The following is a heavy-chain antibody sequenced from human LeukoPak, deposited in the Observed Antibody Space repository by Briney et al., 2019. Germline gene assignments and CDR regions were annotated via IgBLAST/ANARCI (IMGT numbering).Heavy chain of an antibody. D-gene: IGHD5-12*01. V-gene: IGHV1-2*06. J-gene: IGHJ4*02. Sequence: VASVKVSCKASGYTFTGYYMHWVRQAPGQGLEWMGRINPNSGGTNYAQKFQGRVTKTRDTSISTAYMELSRLRSDDTAVYYCARGYANYNFDYWGQGTLVTVSS. CDR2: INPNSGGT. CDR3: ARGYANYNFDY. CDR1: GYTFTGYY.